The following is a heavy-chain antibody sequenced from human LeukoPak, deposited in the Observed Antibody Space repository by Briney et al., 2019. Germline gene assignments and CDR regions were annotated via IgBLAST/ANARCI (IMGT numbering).Heavy chain of an antibody. D-gene: IGHD2-15*01. CDR1: GGFISNYY. V-gene: IGHV4-59*08. J-gene: IGHJ3*02. CDR2: IYYSGST. Sequence: SETLSLTCTVSGGFISNYYWIWIRQPPEKGLEYIGHIYYSGSTNYDPSLQSRVTISVGTSKNQFSLRLTSVTAADTAVYFCARRGYCSGESCYSFDIWSRGTLVTVSS. CDR3: ARRGYCSGESCYSFDI.